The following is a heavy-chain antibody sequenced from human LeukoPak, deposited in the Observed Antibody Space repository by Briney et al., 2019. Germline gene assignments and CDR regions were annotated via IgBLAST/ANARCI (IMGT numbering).Heavy chain of an antibody. Sequence: SETLSLTCTVSGGSISSSTYYWGWIRRPPGKGLEWIGSIYYSGSIYYNPSLKSRVTISVDTSKNHFSLRLSSVTAADTAVYYCASRPPDYGDLFDYWGQGTLVTVSS. J-gene: IGHJ4*02. D-gene: IGHD4-17*01. V-gene: IGHV4-39*02. CDR1: GGSISSSTYY. CDR2: IYYSGSI. CDR3: ASRPPDYGDLFDY.